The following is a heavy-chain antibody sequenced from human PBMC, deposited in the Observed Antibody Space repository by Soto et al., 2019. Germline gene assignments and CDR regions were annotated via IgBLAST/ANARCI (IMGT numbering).Heavy chain of an antibody. Sequence: QVQLVQSGAEVKKPGASVKVSCKASGYTFTSYGISWVRQASGQGLEWMGWISAYNGNTNYAQKLQGRVTMTTDTSTSTAYMELRSLRSDDTAVYYCAREGSPPTIFGVVSYDYWGQGTLVTVSS. CDR2: ISAYNGNT. J-gene: IGHJ4*02. V-gene: IGHV1-18*01. CDR1: GYTFTSYG. D-gene: IGHD3-3*01. CDR3: AREGSPPTIFGVVSYDY.